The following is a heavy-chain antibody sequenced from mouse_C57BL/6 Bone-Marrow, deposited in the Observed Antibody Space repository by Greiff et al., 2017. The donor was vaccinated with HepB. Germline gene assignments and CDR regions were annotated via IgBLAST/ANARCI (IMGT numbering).Heavy chain of an antibody. D-gene: IGHD4-1*01. Sequence: EVQLQQSGPVLLKPGASVKMSCKASGYTFTDYYMNWVKQSHGKSLEWIGVSNPYNGGTSYNQKFKGKATLTVDQSSSTAYMELNRLTSEDSAVYYCGQLTGTFAYWGQGTRDTVSA. V-gene: IGHV1-19*01. CDR2: SNPYNGGT. J-gene: IGHJ3*01. CDR1: GYTFTDYY. CDR3: GQLTGTFAY.